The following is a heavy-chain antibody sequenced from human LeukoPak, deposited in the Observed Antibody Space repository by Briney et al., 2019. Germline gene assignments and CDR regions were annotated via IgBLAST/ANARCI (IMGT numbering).Heavy chain of an antibody. D-gene: IGHD3-3*01. Sequence: GGSLRLSCAASGFTFSSYWMSWVRQAPGKGLEWVANIKQDGSEKYYVDSVKGRFTISRDNAKNSLYLQMNSLRAEDTAAYYCARDKQKPGLLEWFRHGMVDPWGQGTLVTVSS. J-gene: IGHJ5*02. CDR3: ARDKQKPGLLEWFRHGMVDP. CDR2: IKQDGSEK. V-gene: IGHV3-7*01. CDR1: GFTFSSYW.